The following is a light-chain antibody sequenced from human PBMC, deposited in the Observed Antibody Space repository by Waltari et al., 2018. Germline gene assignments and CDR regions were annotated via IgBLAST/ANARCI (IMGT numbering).Light chain of an antibody. J-gene: IGKJ4*01. V-gene: IGKV3-20*01. CDR3: QNYSSSPLT. CDR1: QSVSSN. CDR2: GAF. Sequence: VILTQSPATLSFSPEERATLSCRASQSVSSNLAWYQQKPGQAPRLLIYGAFRRATGIPDRFSGSGSGTDFTLTISSLEPEDFAVSYCQNYSSSPLTFGGGTKVEIK.